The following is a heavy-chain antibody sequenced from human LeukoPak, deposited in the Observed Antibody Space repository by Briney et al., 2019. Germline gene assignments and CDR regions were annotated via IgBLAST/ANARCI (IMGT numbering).Heavy chain of an antibody. CDR3: ARDQSGSSSWYGY. V-gene: IGHV3-11*01. CDR1: GFTFSDYY. CDR2: ISSSGSTI. D-gene: IGHD6-13*01. J-gene: IGHJ4*02. Sequence: NAGGSLRLSCAASGFTFSDYYMSRIRQAPGKGLEWVSYISSSGSTIYYADSVKGRFTISRDNAKNSLYLQMNSLRAEDTAVYYCARDQSGSSSWYGYWGQGTLVTVSS.